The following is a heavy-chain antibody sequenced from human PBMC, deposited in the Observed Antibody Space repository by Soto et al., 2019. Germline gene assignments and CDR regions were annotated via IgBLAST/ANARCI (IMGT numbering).Heavy chain of an antibody. CDR3: ARGGDIVVVPAARVVDV. CDR1: GFTFSSYG. J-gene: IGHJ6*02. D-gene: IGHD2-2*01. CDR2: IWYDGSNK. Sequence: GGSLRLSCAASGFTFSSYGMHWVRQAPGKGLDWVAVIWYDGSNKYYADSVKGRFTISRDNSKNTLYLQMNSLRAEDTAVYYCARGGDIVVVPAARVVDVWGQGTTVTVSS. V-gene: IGHV3-33*01.